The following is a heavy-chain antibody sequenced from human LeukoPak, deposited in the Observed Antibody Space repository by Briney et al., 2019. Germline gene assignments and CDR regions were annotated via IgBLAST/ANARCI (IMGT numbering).Heavy chain of an antibody. V-gene: IGHV3-53*01. J-gene: IGHJ4*02. D-gene: IGHD5/OR15-5a*01. CDR2: IYGGGST. CDR3: ARGAGNTVSSWFFDY. Sequence: GGSLRLSCAASGFTVSSNYMNWVRQAPGKGLEWVSVIYGGGSTYYADSVKGRFTISRDNSKSTLYLQMNSLRPEDTAVYYCARGAGNTVSSWFFDYWGRGTLVTVSS. CDR1: GFTVSSNY.